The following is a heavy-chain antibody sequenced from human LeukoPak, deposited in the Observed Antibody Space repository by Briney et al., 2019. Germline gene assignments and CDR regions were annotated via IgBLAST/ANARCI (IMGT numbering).Heavy chain of an antibody. J-gene: IGHJ6*03. V-gene: IGHV3-7*01. D-gene: IGHD6-13*01. CDR3: ARVKQRLVRLLGRDTTYNYYYYMDV. CDR2: INQDRSEK. Sequence: GGSLRLSCAASGFMFSSYWMSWVRQAPGKGLEGVADINQDRSEKYYVGSVKGRFTFSRDNARNSLYLQMNSLSPEDTAVYYSARVKQRLVRLLGRDTTYNYYYYMDVWGKGTTVTVSS. CDR1: GFMFSSYW.